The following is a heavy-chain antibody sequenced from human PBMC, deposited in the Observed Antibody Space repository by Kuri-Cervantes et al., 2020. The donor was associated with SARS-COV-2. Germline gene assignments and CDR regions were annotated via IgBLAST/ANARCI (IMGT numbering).Heavy chain of an antibody. CDR1: GGSFSGYY. CDR2: INHSGST. Sequence: SQTLSLTCAVYGGSFSGYYWSWIRQPPGKGLEWIGEINHSGSTNYNPSLKSRVTISVDTSKNQFSLKLSSVTAADTAMYYCARLCSSTSCYGNMDVWGKGTTVTVSS. D-gene: IGHD2-2*01. CDR3: ARLCSSTSCYGNMDV. V-gene: IGHV4-34*01. J-gene: IGHJ6*03.